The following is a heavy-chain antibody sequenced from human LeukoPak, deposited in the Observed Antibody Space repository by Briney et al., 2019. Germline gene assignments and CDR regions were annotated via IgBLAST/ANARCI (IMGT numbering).Heavy chain of an antibody. CDR1: GDSISSSTDY. V-gene: IGHV4-39*01. CDR2: ISKSGST. Sequence: PSETLSLTCSVSGDSISSSTDYWGWIRQPPGKGLEYIGSISKSGSTYYDPSLRGRVTISVDTSKNQFSLKATSVTAADTAVYYCSRLILTGVDGRGWFDSWGQGTLVTVSP. CDR3: SRLILTGVDGRGWFDS. J-gene: IGHJ5*01. D-gene: IGHD1-14*01.